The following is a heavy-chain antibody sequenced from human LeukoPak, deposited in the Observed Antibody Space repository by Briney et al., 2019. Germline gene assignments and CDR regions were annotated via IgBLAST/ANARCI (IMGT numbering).Heavy chain of an antibody. Sequence: GGSLRLSCTASGFTFSNYMSWVRQAPGKGLEWVSVIYSDGSTSYADSVRGRFTISRDNSKNTLYLQMNSLRAEDTAVYYCARHSSSSSWNWFDPWGQGTLVTVSS. CDR2: IYSDGST. D-gene: IGHD6-6*01. CDR1: GFTFSNY. J-gene: IGHJ5*02. CDR3: ARHSSSSSWNWFDP. V-gene: IGHV3-66*04.